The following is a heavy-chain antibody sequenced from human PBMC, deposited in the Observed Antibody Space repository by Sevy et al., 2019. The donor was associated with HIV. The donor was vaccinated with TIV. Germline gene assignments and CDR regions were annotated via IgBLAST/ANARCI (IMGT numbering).Heavy chain of an antibody. D-gene: IGHD3-10*01. J-gene: IGHJ5*02. CDR1: GDTISSNSHY. CDR3: ARHATPGLFWFVGSGGFDP. Sequence: SETLSLTCSVSGDTISSNSHYWDWIRQSPGKGLEWIGSIFYSGTTYYNPSLKSRLTISVDTSNNQFFLKLDSVTAADTAVYYCARHATPGLFWFVGSGGFDPWGQGTLVTVSS. V-gene: IGHV4-39*01. CDR2: IFYSGTT.